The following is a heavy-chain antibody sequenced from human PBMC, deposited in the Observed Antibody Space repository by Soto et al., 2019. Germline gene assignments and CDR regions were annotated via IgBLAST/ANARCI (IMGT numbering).Heavy chain of an antibody. J-gene: IGHJ4*01. V-gene: IGHV1-24*01. CDR3: ANVWSWDGRKGTFDY. D-gene: IGHD1-26*01. CDR2: FDPEDGKT. Sequence: ASVKVSCKVSGYTLTELSMHWVRQAPGKGLEWMGGFDPEDGKTSYAQKFQGRVTMTEDTSTDTAYMELSSLRSEDTAVYYCANVWSWDGRKGTFDYWGQGTLVTVSS. CDR1: GYTLTELS.